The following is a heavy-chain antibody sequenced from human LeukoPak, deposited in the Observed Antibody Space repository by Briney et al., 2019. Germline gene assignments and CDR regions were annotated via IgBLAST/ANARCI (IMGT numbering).Heavy chain of an antibody. CDR1: GYTFTSYD. D-gene: IGHD3-22*01. V-gene: IGHV1-8*01. CDR2: MNPNSGNT. J-gene: IGHJ4*02. CDR3: ARRGGPQGGYYDFDY. Sequence: GASVKVSCKASGYTFTSYDINWVRQATGQGLEWMGWMNPNSGNTGYAQKFQGRVTMTRNTSISTAYMELSRLRSDDTAVYYCARRGGPQGGYYDFDYWGQGTLVTVSS.